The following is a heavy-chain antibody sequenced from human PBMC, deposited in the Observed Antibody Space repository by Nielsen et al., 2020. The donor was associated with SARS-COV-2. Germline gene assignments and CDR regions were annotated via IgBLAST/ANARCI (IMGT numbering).Heavy chain of an antibody. Sequence: GGSLRLSCAASGFTFDDYAMHWVRQAPGKGLEWVSGISWSSGSIGYADSVKGRFTISRENAKNSLYLQMNSLRAGDTAVYYCARAYYGSTYYYYYGMDVWGQGTTVTVSS. CDR1: GFTFDDYA. D-gene: IGHD3-10*01. CDR3: ARAYYGSTYYYYYGMDV. CDR2: ISWSSGSI. V-gene: IGHV3-9*01. J-gene: IGHJ6*02.